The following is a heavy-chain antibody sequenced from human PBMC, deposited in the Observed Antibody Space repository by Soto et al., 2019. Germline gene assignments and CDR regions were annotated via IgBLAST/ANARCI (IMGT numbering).Heavy chain of an antibody. D-gene: IGHD1-26*01. V-gene: IGHV3-73*02. Sequence: EVQLVESGGGLVQPGESLKLSCAASGFTLSGSAVHWVRQASGKGLEWVGRIRSKTHSYATEYIASVKGRFTMSRDDSNNTAYLQMTGLKTDDTAVYYCTRSGGSYSVGYWGQGTLVTVSS. CDR2: IRSKTHSYAT. J-gene: IGHJ4*02. CDR3: TRSGGSYSVGY. CDR1: GFTLSGSA.